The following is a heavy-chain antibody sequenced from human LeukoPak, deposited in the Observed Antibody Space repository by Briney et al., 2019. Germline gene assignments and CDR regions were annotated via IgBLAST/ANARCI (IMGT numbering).Heavy chain of an antibody. CDR1: GFSFSSDG. V-gene: IGHV3-23*01. D-gene: IGHD3-22*01. CDR3: ARVGSEENYYDSSGPYFDY. J-gene: IGHJ4*02. CDR2: ILGGAGST. Sequence: QPGGSLRLSCVASGFSFSSDGMSWVRQAPGRGLEWVSGILGGAGSTYYADSVKGRFTISRDNSKNTLYLQMNSLRAEDTAVYYCARVGSEENYYDSSGPYFDYWGQGTLVTVSS.